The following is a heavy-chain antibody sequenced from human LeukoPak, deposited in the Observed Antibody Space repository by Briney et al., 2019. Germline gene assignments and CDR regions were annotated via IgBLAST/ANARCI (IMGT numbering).Heavy chain of an antibody. D-gene: IGHD6-6*01. CDR3: AKDMGQQLVLPDAFDI. J-gene: IGHJ3*02. V-gene: IGHV3-23*01. CDR1: GFTVSSYA. Sequence: TGGSLSLSCAASGFTVSSYAMSWVRQAPGKGLKWVSAISGSGTSTYYADSVKGRFTISRDNSKNTLYLQMNSLRAEDTAVYYCAKDMGQQLVLPDAFDIWGQGTMVTVSS. CDR2: ISGSGTST.